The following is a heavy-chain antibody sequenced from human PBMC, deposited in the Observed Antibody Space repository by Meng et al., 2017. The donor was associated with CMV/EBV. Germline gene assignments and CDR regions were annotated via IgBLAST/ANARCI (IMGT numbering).Heavy chain of an antibody. J-gene: IGHJ2*01. V-gene: IGHV3-30*04. CDR3: ARDGRGYCSRTSCLKWYFDL. CDR2: ISYDEINK. CDR1: GFTFSNYG. D-gene: IGHD2-2*01. Sequence: GGSLRLSCAASGFTFSNYGLHWVRQAPGKGLEWVAIISYDEINKYYADSVKGRFTISRDNSKNTLYLQMNSLRAEDTAVYYCARDGRGYCSRTSCLKWYFDLWGRGTPVTVSS.